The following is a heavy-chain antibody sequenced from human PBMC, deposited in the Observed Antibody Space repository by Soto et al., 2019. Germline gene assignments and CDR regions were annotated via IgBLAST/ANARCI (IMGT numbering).Heavy chain of an antibody. CDR3: ARGGLGCSGGSCSNLRRPYYYYGMDV. V-gene: IGHV3-33*01. J-gene: IGHJ6*02. CDR1: GFTFSSYG. Sequence: QVQLVESGGGVVQPGRSLRLSCAASGFTFSSYGMHWVRQAPGKGLEWVAVIWYDGSNKYYADSVKGRFTISRDNSKNTLYLQMNSLRAEDTAVYYCARGGLGCSGGSCSNLRRPYYYYGMDVWGQGTTVTVSS. D-gene: IGHD2-15*01. CDR2: IWYDGSNK.